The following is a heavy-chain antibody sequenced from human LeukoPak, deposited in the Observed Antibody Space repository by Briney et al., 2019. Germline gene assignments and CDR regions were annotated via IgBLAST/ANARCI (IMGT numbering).Heavy chain of an antibody. CDR1: GFTFSTYA. D-gene: IGHD1-14*01. CDR3: AKISSSAEPNFDH. J-gene: IGHJ4*02. V-gene: IGHV3-33*06. Sequence: GRSLTLSCAGSGFTFSTYAMHWVRQAPGKGLEWVAFIWPDGSKKYCADSVKGRFAISRENSNNTLYLQMNSLRPEDTGLYFCAKISSSAEPNFDHWGQGTRLTVSS. CDR2: IWPDGSKK.